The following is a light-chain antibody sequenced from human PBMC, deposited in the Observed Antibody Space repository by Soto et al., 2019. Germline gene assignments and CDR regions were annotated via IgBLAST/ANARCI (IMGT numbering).Light chain of an antibody. CDR2: DDN. V-gene: IGLV2-14*03. J-gene: IGLJ2*01. CDR1: SSDIGAYNF. CDR3: TSWTTSTTMI. Sequence: QSVLTQPASVSGSPGQSITISCTGTSSDIGAYNFVSWYQQHPGKAPKLMLYDDNIRPSGVSNRFSGSKSGNTASLTISGLQAEDEADYYCTSWTTSTTMIFGGGTKLTVL.